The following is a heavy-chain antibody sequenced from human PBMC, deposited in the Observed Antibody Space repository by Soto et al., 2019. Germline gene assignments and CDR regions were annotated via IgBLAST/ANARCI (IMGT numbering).Heavy chain of an antibody. CDR2: IDYYGST. J-gene: IGHJ3*02. Sequence: TSETLSLTCTVSGGSISGYYWSWIRQPPGKRLEWIGYIDYYGSTNYNPSLKSRVTISVDTSKKQFSLNLGSVTAADTAIYYCARADSYDAFDIWGQGTMVTVSS. CDR1: GGSISGYY. D-gene: IGHD3-22*01. V-gene: IGHV4-59*01. CDR3: ARADSYDAFDI.